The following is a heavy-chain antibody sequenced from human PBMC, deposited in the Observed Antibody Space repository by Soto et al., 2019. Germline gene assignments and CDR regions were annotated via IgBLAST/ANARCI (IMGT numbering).Heavy chain of an antibody. CDR1: GFTFSSYG. V-gene: IGHV3-30*18. Sequence: QVQLVESGGGVVQPGRSMRLSCAASGFTFSSYGMHWVRQAPGKGLEWVAVISYDGSNKYYADSVKGRFTISRDNSKNTLYLQMNSLRAEDTAVYYCAKGFGAAAINWFDPWGQGTLFTVSS. CDR3: AKGFGAAAINWFDP. D-gene: IGHD6-25*01. CDR2: ISYDGSNK. J-gene: IGHJ5*02.